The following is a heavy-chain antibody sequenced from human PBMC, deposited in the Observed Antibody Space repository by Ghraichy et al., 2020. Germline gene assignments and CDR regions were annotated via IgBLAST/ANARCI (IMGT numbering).Heavy chain of an antibody. J-gene: IGHJ4*01. Sequence: GGSLRLSCAASGFTFSSFSMHWVRQAPAKGLEWVALISYDGTITYYADSVQGRFTISRDDSTDTLYLQMNSLGAEDTAIYYCAKDRSSTTSWYYFDSWGHGTLVTVSS. V-gene: IGHV3-30*14. D-gene: IGHD2-2*01. CDR3: AKDRSSTTSWYYFDS. CDR1: GFTFSSFS. CDR2: ISYDGTIT.